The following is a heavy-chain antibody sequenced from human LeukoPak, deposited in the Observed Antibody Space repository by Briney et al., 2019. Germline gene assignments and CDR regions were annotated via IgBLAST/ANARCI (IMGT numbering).Heavy chain of an antibody. D-gene: IGHD5-24*01. V-gene: IGHV4-34*01. Sequence: SETLSLTCAVYGGSFSGYYWSWIRQPPGKGLEWIGEINHSGSTNYNPSLKSRVTISVDTSKNQFSLKLSSVTAADTVVYYCARDKRWLQSQFDYWGQGTLVTVSS. CDR3: ARDKRWLQSQFDY. CDR1: GGSFSGYY. CDR2: INHSGST. J-gene: IGHJ4*02.